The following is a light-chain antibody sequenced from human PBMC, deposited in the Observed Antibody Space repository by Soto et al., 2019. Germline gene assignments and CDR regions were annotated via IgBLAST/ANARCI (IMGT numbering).Light chain of an antibody. CDR1: QSVRSF. V-gene: IGKV3-11*01. Sequence: EIVLTQSPATLYLSPGERATLSCRASQSVRSFLAWYQQKPGQAHRLLIYDASNRATGVPGRFSGSGSGTDFTLAIGSLEPEDFAVYYCQQRSIWPPARSLGGGNKV. CDR3: QQRSIWPPARS. CDR2: DAS. J-gene: IGKJ4*01.